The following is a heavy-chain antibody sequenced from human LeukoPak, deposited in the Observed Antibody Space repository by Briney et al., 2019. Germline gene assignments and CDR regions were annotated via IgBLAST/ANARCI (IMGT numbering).Heavy chain of an antibody. CDR3: AREVMVVAATTFWYFDL. CDR1: GFTFSSYW. CDR2: IKQDGSEK. J-gene: IGHJ2*01. Sequence: GGSLRLSCAASGFTFSSYWMSWVRQAPGKGLEWVANIKQDGSEKYYVDSVEGRFTISRDNAKNSLYLQMNSLRADDTAVYYCAREVMVVAATTFWYFDLWGRGTLVTVSS. D-gene: IGHD2-15*01. V-gene: IGHV3-7*01.